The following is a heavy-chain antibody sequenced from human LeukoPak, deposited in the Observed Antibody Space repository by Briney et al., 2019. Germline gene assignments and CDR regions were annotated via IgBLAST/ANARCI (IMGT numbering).Heavy chain of an antibody. J-gene: IGHJ4*02. Sequence: SGPTLVKPTQTLTLTCTFSGFSLNTRGVSMGWIRQPPGKALEWLSLIFWNDDKRYSPSLKSRLTITRDTSKSQVVLTMTNMDPVDTATYYCAHRGGSGSSFDYWGQGTLVTVSS. CDR1: GFSLNTRGVS. CDR2: IFWNDDK. V-gene: IGHV2-5*01. CDR3: AHRGGSGSSFDY. D-gene: IGHD3-10*01.